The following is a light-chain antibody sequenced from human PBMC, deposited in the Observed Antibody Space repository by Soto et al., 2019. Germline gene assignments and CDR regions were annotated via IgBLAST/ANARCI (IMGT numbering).Light chain of an antibody. CDR1: QSGSSN. J-gene: IGKJ4*01. Sequence: EIVMTQSPATLSVSPGERVTRSCRARQSGSSNLAWYQQKPGQAPRLLIYGSSTRDTGIPARFSGSGSGTEFPLTISSRQSEDVAVYYCQQYNNWPLTFGGGNKVEIK. CDR3: QQYNNWPLT. V-gene: IGKV3-15*01. CDR2: GSS.